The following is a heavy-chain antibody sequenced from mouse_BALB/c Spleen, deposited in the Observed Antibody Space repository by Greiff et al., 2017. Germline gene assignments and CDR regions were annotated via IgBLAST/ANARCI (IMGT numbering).Heavy chain of an antibody. Sequence: VQVVESGPGLVAPSQSLSITCTVSGFSLTSYGVHWVRQPPGKGLEWLGVIWAGGSTNYNSALMSRLSISKDNSKSQVFLKMNSLQTDDTAMYYCARIDDYEGYYFDYWGQGTTLTVSS. J-gene: IGHJ2*01. CDR1: GFSLTSYG. CDR3: ARIDDYEGYYFDY. D-gene: IGHD2-4*01. V-gene: IGHV2-9*02. CDR2: IWAGGST.